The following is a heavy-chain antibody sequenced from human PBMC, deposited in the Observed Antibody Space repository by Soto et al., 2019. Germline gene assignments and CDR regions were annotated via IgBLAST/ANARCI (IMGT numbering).Heavy chain of an antibody. J-gene: IGHJ4*02. D-gene: IGHD1-20*01. CDR3: ARVSLTGALLDD. CDR1: GLTVISNY. CDR2: IYSGGST. Sequence: PEGSLRLSCAASGLTVISNYMSWVRQAPGKGLEWVSVIYSGGSTYYADSVKGRFTISRDNSKNTLYLQMNSLRAEYTAVYYCARVSLTGALLDDWGQGTLVTVSS. V-gene: IGHV3-53*01.